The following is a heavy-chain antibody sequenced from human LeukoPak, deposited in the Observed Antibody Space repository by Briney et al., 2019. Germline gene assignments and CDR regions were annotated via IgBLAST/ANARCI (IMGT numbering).Heavy chain of an antibody. CDR3: ARDHRPLGYGGYLY. D-gene: IGHD5-12*01. Sequence: SVNVSCKASGGTFSIYAISWVRQAPGQGLEWMGGIIPIFGTANYAQKFQGRVTITADESTSTAYMELSSLRSEDTAVYYCARDHRPLGYGGYLYWGQGTLVTVSP. V-gene: IGHV1-69*01. CDR1: GGTFSIYA. CDR2: IIPIFGTA. J-gene: IGHJ4*02.